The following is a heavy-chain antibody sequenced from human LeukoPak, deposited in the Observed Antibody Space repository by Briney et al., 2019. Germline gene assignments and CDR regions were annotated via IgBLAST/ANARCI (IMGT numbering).Heavy chain of an antibody. CDR1: DGSISITY. Sequence: SETLSLTCTVSDGSISITYSSWIRQAPGKGLEYIGYTSYMGSTTYTPSLNSRVTFSLDTYKNHFSLKLSSVTAAHTAVYYCARNGYSGYDLEFRYYYYYMDVWGKGTTVTVSS. D-gene: IGHD5-12*01. CDR3: ARNGYSGYDLEFRYYYYYMDV. CDR2: TSYMGST. J-gene: IGHJ6*03. V-gene: IGHV4-59*01.